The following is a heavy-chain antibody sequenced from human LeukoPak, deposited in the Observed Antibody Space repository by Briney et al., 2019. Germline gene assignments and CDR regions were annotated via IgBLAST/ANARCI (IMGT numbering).Heavy chain of an antibody. D-gene: IGHD3-10*01. CDR2: IRSKANSYAT. J-gene: IGHJ6*02. V-gene: IGHV3-73*01. CDR1: GFTFSGSA. Sequence: GGSLRLSCAASGFTFSGSAMHWVRQASGKGLEWVGRIRSKANSYATAYAASVKGRFTISRDDSKNTAYLQMNSLKTEDTAVYYSTRPYYGSGSYYPPMDVWGQGTTVTVSS. CDR3: TRPYYGSGSYYPPMDV.